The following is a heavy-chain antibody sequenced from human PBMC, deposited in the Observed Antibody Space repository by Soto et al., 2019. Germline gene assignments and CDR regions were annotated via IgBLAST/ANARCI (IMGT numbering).Heavy chain of an antibody. J-gene: IGHJ5*01. V-gene: IGHV3-23*01. CDR2: IYGSGRDT. D-gene: IGHD3-10*01. CDR1: GFPFSTTD. Sequence: GGSLRLSCAASGFPFSTTDMSWVRQAPGKGLEWVPTIYGSGRDTYYADSVKGRFTISRDNSQNIVYLQMSNLRPDDTAVYYCAKNSGWLNSSGPGTIVTVYS. CDR3: AKNSGWLNS.